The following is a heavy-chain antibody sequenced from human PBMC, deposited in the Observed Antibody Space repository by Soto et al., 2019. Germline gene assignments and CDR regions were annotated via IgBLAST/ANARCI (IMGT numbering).Heavy chain of an antibody. CDR2: IYHSGST. Sequence: SEKLLHAYTGSGGSLISNKLWSWVLHPPGQGLEWIGEIYHSGSTNHNPSLKSRVTISVDKSKNQFSLKLSSVTAADTAVYYCARGRVEDYDILTAYYTYYFDYWGQGTLVT. CDR1: GGSLISNKL. V-gene: IGHV4-4*02. J-gene: IGHJ4*02. CDR3: ARGRVEDYDILTAYYTYYFDY. D-gene: IGHD3-9*01.